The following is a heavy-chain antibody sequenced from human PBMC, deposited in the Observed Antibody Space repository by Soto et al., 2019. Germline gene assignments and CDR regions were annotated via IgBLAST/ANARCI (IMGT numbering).Heavy chain of an antibody. Sequence: SETLSLTCTVSGGSISSYYWSWIRQPPGKGLEWIGYIYYSGSTSYNPSLKSRVTISVDTSKNQSSLKLSSVTAADTAVYYCATAMVTIEAYYFDYWGQGTLVTVSS. CDR2: IYYSGST. CDR3: ATAMVTIEAYYFDY. J-gene: IGHJ4*02. V-gene: IGHV4-59*01. CDR1: GGSISSYY. D-gene: IGHD5-18*01.